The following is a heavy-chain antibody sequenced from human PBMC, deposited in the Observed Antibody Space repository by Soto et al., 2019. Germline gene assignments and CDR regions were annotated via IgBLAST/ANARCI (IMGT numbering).Heavy chain of an antibody. D-gene: IGHD3-16*01. J-gene: IGHJ3*02. Sequence: QVHLQESGPXXVXPXXXXSLTCTVSGGXFTSSAYYWSWIRQLPGKGLEWIGDIFHTGTTNYNPSLKSRVTISIERSDNQLSLELRSVTAXXTAVYXXAXLLRTTFGTFDIWGQGTMVAVSS. CDR2: IFHTGTT. CDR3: AXLLRTTFGTFDI. CDR1: GGXFTSSAYY. V-gene: IGHV4-31*03.